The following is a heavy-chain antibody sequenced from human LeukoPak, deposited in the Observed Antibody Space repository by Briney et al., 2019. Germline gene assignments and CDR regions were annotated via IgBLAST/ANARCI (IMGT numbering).Heavy chain of an antibody. CDR3: ARALSGDPFDY. D-gene: IGHD7-27*01. Sequence: PGGSLRLSCAASGFTFTSYSMNWVRQAPGKGLEWIGEINHSGSTNYNPSLKSRVTISVDTSKNQFSLKLSSVTAADTAVYFCARALSGDPFDYWGQGTLVTVSS. CDR2: INHSGST. CDR1: GFTFTSYS. V-gene: IGHV4-34*01. J-gene: IGHJ4*02.